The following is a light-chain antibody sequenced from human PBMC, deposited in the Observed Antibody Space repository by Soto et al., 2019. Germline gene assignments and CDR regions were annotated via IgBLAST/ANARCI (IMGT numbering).Light chain of an antibody. CDR2: RND. CDR1: SSNIGFKY. V-gene: IGLV1-47*01. J-gene: IGLJ2*01. Sequence: QSVLTQPPSASGTPGQRVTISCSGSSSNIGFKYVFWYQQLPGTAPRLLIYRNDQRPTGVPDRFSGSKSGTSASLAISGLRSEDEADYHCAAWDDSLTGVVFGGGTKLTVL. CDR3: AAWDDSLTGVV.